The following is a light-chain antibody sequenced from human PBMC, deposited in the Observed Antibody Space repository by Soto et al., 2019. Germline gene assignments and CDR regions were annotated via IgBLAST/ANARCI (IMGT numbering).Light chain of an antibody. CDR3: QQYFEWPPMT. J-gene: IGKJ1*01. Sequence: EVVMTQSPATLSVSPGERATLSCWASETVDTNLAWYQQKPGQAPRLLISGASTRAAGISDRFRGSGSGTEFTLTISSLRSEDSAIYYCQQYFEWPPMTFGQGTKVEI. CDR2: GAS. CDR1: ETVDTN. V-gene: IGKV3-15*01.